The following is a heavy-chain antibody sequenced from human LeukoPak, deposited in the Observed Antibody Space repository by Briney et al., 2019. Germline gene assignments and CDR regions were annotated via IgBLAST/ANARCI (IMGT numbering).Heavy chain of an antibody. Sequence: SETLSLTCTVSGGSISCHYWNWIRQPPGKGQEWIGLIHYSGSTNYNPSLKSRLTMSVDTSKNQFSLKLSSVTAADTAVYYCARDYGDYVGAFDIWGQGTMVTVSS. CDR2: IHYSGST. CDR3: ARDYGDYVGAFDI. D-gene: IGHD4-17*01. V-gene: IGHV4-59*11. J-gene: IGHJ3*02. CDR1: GGSISCHY.